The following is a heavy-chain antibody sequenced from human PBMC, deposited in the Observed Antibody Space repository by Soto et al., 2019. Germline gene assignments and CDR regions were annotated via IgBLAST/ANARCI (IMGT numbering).Heavy chain of an antibody. J-gene: IGHJ2*01. D-gene: IGHD2-2*01. Sequence: QVQLVESGGGVVQPGRSLRLSCAASRFTFINYAMHWVRQAPGKGLEWVAVISYDGNNKYYADSVKGRFTISRDNSKNTPYLRMNSLRAEDAAVYYCARAFLPAAKPAGWYFDLCGRGTLVTVSS. CDR3: ARAFLPAAKPAGWYFDL. CDR2: ISYDGNNK. V-gene: IGHV3-30-3*01. CDR1: RFTFINYA.